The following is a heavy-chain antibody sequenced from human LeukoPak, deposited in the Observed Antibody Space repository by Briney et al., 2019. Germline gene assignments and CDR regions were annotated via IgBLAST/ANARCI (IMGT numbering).Heavy chain of an antibody. V-gene: IGHV4-59*02. D-gene: IGHD3-22*01. Sequence: PSETLSLTCTVSGGSVSSHYWSWIRQPPGKGLEWIGYIYYSGSTNYNPSLKSRVTISVDTSKNQFSLKLSSVTAADTAVYYCATSPPPDYYDSSGRYYFDYWGQGTLVTVSS. CDR1: GGSVSSHY. J-gene: IGHJ4*02. CDR3: ATSPPPDYYDSSGRYYFDY. CDR2: IYYSGST.